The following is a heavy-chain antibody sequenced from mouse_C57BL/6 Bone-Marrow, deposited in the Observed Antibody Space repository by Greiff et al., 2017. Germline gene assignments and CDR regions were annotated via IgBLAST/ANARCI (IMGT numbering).Heavy chain of an antibody. D-gene: IGHD1-1*01. CDR3: ARENYYGRGVYYFDY. Sequence: QVQLQQPGAELVKPGASVKLSCKASGYTFTSYWMHWVKQRPGQGLEWIGMIHPNSGSTNYNEKFKSKATLTVDKSSSTAYMQLSSLTSEDSAVYYCARENYYGRGVYYFDYWCQGTTLTVSS. J-gene: IGHJ2*01. CDR1: GYTFTSYW. V-gene: IGHV1-64*01. CDR2: IHPNSGST.